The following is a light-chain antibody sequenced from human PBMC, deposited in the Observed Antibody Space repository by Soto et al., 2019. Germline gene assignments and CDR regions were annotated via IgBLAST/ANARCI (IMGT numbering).Light chain of an antibody. CDR3: TSYAGSSKV. Sequence: QSVLTQAPCASGSPGQSVAVSCTGTNSDVGGYNYGSWYRQNHGKAPELVIYDVTKRPSEIPERFYGYNSGNTASLVVYGLQAEDEADYYCTSYAGSSKVFGTGTKVTV. J-gene: IGLJ1*01. V-gene: IGLV2-8*01. CDR1: NSDVGGYNY. CDR2: DVT.